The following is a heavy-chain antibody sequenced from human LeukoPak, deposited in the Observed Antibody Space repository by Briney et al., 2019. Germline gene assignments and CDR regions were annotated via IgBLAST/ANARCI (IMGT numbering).Heavy chain of an antibody. CDR1: GYIFTGYY. CDR2: INPNNGVT. V-gene: IGHV1-2*02. Sequence: GASVKVSCKASGYIFTGYYMHWVRQAPGQGPEWMGWINPNNGVTKYAQKFQGRVSMTRDTSITTAYMELSRLRSDDTAFYYCARNGQLLSGGNWFDPWGQGALVTVSS. CDR3: ARNGQLLSGGNWFDP. J-gene: IGHJ5*02. D-gene: IGHD1-26*01.